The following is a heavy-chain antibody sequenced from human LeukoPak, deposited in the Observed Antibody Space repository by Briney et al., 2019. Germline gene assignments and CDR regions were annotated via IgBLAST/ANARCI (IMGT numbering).Heavy chain of an antibody. V-gene: IGHV1-46*04. CDR1: GYIFTSYY. Sequence: GASVKVSCKASGYIFTSYYIHWVRQAPGQGLEWMGIINPSGGSTNYAQKLQGRVTMTRDMSTSTVYMELSSLRSEDTAMYYCARAKYGSGSYYKDSDWGQGTLVTVSS. D-gene: IGHD3-10*01. CDR3: ARAKYGSGSYYKDSD. CDR2: INPSGGST. J-gene: IGHJ4*02.